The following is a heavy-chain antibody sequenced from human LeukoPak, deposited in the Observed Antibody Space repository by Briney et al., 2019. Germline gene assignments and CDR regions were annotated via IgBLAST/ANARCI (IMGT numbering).Heavy chain of an antibody. CDR3: ARASYYYDSSGYYIYYFDY. D-gene: IGHD3-22*01. J-gene: IGHJ4*02. CDR2: IYYSGST. CDR1: GGSISSGDYY. V-gene: IGHV4-30-4*08. Sequence: PSQTLSLTCTVSGGSISSGDYYWSWIRQPPGKGLEWIGYIYYSGSTYYNPSPKSRVTISVDTSKSQFSLKLSSVTAADTAVYYCARASYYYDSSGYYIYYFDYWGQGTLVTVSS.